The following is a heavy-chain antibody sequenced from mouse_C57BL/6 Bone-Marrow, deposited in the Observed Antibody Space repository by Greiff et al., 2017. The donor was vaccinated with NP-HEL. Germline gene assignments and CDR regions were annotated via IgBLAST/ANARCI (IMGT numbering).Heavy chain of an antibody. V-gene: IGHV5-4*01. J-gene: IGHJ2*01. CDR1: GFTFSSYA. Sequence: EVKLMESGGGLVKPGGSLKLSCAASGFTFSSYAMSWVRQTPEKRLEWVATISDGGSYTYYPDNVKGRFTISRDNAKNNLYLQMSHLKSEDTAMYYCARDNYGSSSDYWGQGTTLTVSS. CDR2: ISDGGSYT. CDR3: ARDNYGSSSDY. D-gene: IGHD1-1*01.